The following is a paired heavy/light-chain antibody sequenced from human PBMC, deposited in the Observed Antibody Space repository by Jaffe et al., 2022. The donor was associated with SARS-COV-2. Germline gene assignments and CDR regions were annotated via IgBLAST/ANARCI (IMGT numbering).Heavy chain of an antibody. CDR2: MNQDGTEK. V-gene: IGHV3-7*01. J-gene: IGHJ6*04. CDR1: GFTFSSSW. CDR3: VTSSEV. Sequence: EVQLVESGGGLVQPGGSLRLSCAASGFTFSSSWMNWVRQSPGKGLEWVATMNQDGTEKSYVDSVKGRFTISRDNTKNSLYLQMNSLRAEDTAVYYCVTSSEVWGKGTTVTVSS.
Light chain of an antibody. CDR2: KVS. V-gene: IGKV2-30*01. CDR1: QSLVYSDGSTY. J-gene: IGKJ2*01. Sequence: DVVMTQSPLSLPVTLGQPASFSCRSSQSLVYSDGSTYLSWIQQRPGQSPRRLIYKVSNRDSGVPDRFSGTGSGTDFTLKISRVEAEDVGVYYCVQGTHWPFTFGRGTKLEIK. CDR3: VQGTHWPFT.